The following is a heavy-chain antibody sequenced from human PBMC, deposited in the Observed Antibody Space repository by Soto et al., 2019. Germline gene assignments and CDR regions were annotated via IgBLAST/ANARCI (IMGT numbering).Heavy chain of an antibody. CDR1: GFTFSSYW. Sequence: EVQLVESGGGLVQPGGSLRLSCAASGFTFSSYWRSWVRQAPGKGLEWVANIKQDGSEKYYVDSVKGRFTISRDNVKNCLYLQMNSVRAEDRAVYYCARDGGGYSYGCGVGFDYWGQGTLFTVSS. CDR2: IKQDGSEK. CDR3: ARDGGGYSYGCGVGFDY. V-gene: IGHV3-7*01. J-gene: IGHJ4*02. D-gene: IGHD5-18*01.